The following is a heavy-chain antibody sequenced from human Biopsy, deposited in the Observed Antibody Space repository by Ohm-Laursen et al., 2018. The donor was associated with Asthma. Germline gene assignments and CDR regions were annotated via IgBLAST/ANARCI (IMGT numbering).Heavy chain of an antibody. J-gene: IGHJ6*02. CDR3: ARAVDYSHYYGIDV. Sequence: GASVTASCKTSGYTFNSAGITCVRQAPGQGLEWKGWISVYNGNTKVAQKLQDRVTMITDTSTSTAYMELRSLRSDDTAVYFCARAVDYSHYYGIDVWGQGTTVTVS. CDR2: ISVYNGNT. CDR1: GYTFNSAG. V-gene: IGHV1-18*01. D-gene: IGHD3-10*01.